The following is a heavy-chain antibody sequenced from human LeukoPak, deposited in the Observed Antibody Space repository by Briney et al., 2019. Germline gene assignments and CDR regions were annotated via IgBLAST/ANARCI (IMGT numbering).Heavy chain of an antibody. V-gene: IGHV4-34*01. CDR1: GGSFSGYY. Sequence: PLETLSLTCAVYGGSFSGYYWSWIRQPPGKGLEWIGEINDSGSTNYNPSLKSRVTISVDTSKNQFSLKLSSVTAADTAVYYCARVGYYYDSSGYYHTHRMGYFDYWGQGTLVTVSS. CDR2: INDSGST. J-gene: IGHJ4*02. D-gene: IGHD3-22*01. CDR3: ARVGYYYDSSGYYHTHRMGYFDY.